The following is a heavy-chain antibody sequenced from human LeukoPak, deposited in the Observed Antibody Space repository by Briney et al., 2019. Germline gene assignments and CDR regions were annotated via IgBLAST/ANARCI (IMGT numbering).Heavy chain of an antibody. Sequence: GASVKVSCKASGFTFTTSAVQWVRQARGQRLEWIGWIVVGSDNTNYAQKFQERVTITRDMSTSTAYMELSSLRSEDTAVYYCARETPDYYDSSGYDYWGQGTLVTVSS. V-gene: IGHV1-58*01. D-gene: IGHD3-22*01. CDR2: IVVGSDNT. J-gene: IGHJ4*02. CDR3: ARETPDYYDSSGYDY. CDR1: GFTFTTSA.